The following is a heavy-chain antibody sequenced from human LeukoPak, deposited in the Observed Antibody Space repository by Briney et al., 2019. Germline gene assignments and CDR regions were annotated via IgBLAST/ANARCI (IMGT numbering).Heavy chain of an antibody. CDR2: ISWNSGSI. CDR3: AKEAAAGEFDY. V-gene: IGHV3-9*03. Sequence: PGGSLRLSCAASGFTFDDYAMHWVRQAPGKGLEWVSGISWNSGSIGYADSVKGRFTISRDNAKNSLYLQMNSLRAEDMALYYCAKEAAAGEFDYWGQGTLVTVSS. D-gene: IGHD6-13*01. J-gene: IGHJ4*02. CDR1: GFTFDDYA.